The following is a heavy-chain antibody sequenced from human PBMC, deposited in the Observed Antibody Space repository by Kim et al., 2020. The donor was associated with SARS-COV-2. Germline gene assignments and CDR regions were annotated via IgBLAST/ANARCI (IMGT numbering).Heavy chain of an antibody. J-gene: IGHJ4*02. D-gene: IGHD6-19*01. CDR2: NK. Sequence: NKRYSQKFQARVSIPRDTSATTAYLELSGLRSEDTAVYYCAREAVAGSFDHWGQGTLVTVSS. CDR3: AREAVAGSFDH. V-gene: IGHV1-3*01.